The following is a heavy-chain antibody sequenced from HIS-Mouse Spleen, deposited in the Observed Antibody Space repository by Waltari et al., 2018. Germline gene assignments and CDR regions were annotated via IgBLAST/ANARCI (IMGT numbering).Heavy chain of an antibody. V-gene: IGHV1-2*02. D-gene: IGHD6-13*01. CDR3: ARVTAALNYGMDV. CDR1: GDTFTGYY. Sequence: QVQLVQSGAEVKKPGASVKVSCKASGDTFTGYYMHWVRQAPGQGLEGRGWINPKSGGTNYAQKFQGRVTMTRDTSISTAYMELSRLRSDDTAVYYCARVTAALNYGMDVWGQGTTVTVSS. J-gene: IGHJ6*02. CDR2: INPKSGGT.